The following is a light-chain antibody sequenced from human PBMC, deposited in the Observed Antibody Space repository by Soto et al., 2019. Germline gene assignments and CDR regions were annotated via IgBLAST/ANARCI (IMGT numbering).Light chain of an antibody. CDR3: PQSHSAPLP. CDR1: QFISTY. CDR2: AAS. V-gene: IGKV1-39*01. Sequence: DIQMTQSPSSLSASVGDTVTITCRASQFISTYLNWYQQKLGKAPKLLIYAASSLQRGVPSRFSGSGSGTDFALPISSLRPEDFPTYYCPQSHSAPLPFGGGTKVEIK. J-gene: IGKJ4*01.